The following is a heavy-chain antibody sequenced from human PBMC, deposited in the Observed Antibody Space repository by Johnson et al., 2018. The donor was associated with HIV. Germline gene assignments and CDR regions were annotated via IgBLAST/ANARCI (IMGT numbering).Heavy chain of an antibody. CDR1: GFTFDDYG. CDR3: ARDEEGYCSGGSCYSGAFDI. V-gene: IGHV3-20*04. Sequence: EVHLVESGGGVVRPGGSLRLSCAASGFTFDDYGMSWVRQAPGKGLEWVSGINWNGGSTGYADSVKGRFTISRDNAKNSLYLQMNSLRAEDTALYYCARDEEGYCSGGSCYSGAFDIWGQGTMVTVSS. CDR2: INWNGGST. D-gene: IGHD2-15*01. J-gene: IGHJ3*02.